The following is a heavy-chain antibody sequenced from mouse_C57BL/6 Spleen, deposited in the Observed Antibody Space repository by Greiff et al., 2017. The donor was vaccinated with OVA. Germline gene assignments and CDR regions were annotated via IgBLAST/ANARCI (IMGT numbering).Heavy chain of an antibody. D-gene: IGHD2-2*01. CDR2: IDPSDSYT. J-gene: IGHJ2*01. CDR3: ARHGYPYYFDY. V-gene: IGHV1-50*01. Sequence: VQRQQPGAELVKPGASVKLSCKASGYTFTSYWMQWVKQRPGQGLEWIGEIDPSDSYTNYNQKFKGKATLTVDTSSSTAYMQLSSLTSEDSAVYYCARHGYPYYFDYWGQGTTLTVSS. CDR1: GYTFTSYW.